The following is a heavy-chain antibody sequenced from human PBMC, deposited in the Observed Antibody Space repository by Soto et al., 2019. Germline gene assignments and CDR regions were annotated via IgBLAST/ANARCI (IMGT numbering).Heavy chain of an antibody. CDR3: ARDRSVEYYYDSSGYYGWFDP. J-gene: IGHJ5*02. D-gene: IGHD3-22*01. CDR2: ISYDGSNK. CDR1: GFTFSSYA. Sequence: QVQLVESGGGVVQPGRSLRLSCAASGFTFSSYAMHWVRQAPGKGLEWVAVISYDGSNKYYADSVKGRFTISRDNSKNTLYMRMNSLRAEDTAVYYCARDRSVEYYYDSSGYYGWFDPWGQGTLVTVSS. V-gene: IGHV3-30-3*01.